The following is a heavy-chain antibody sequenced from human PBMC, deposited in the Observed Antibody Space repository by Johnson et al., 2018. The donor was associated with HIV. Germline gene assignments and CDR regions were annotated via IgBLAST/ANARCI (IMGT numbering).Heavy chain of an antibody. J-gene: IGHJ3*02. CDR3: ARKADAFDI. CDR2: INQDGSER. CDR1: GFTFSHYW. Sequence: VQLVESGGTLVQPGGSLRLSCAESGFTFSHYWMTWVRQAPGKGLEWVANINQDGSERYYVDSVTGRFTISRDNAKKSVYLQMNSLRAEDTAVYYCARKADAFDIWGQGTMITVSS. V-gene: IGHV3-7*05.